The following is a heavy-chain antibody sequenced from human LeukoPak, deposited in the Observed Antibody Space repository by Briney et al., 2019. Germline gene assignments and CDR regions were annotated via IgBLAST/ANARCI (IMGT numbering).Heavy chain of an antibody. V-gene: IGHV3-74*01. CDR1: GFTFSSYW. CDR2: INSDGSDT. CDR3: VRGLGSGYSYAYGVY. D-gene: IGHD5-18*01. Sequence: PGGSLRLSCAASGFTFSSYWMHWVRQAPGKGLAWVSRINSDGSDTNSADSVKGRFTISRDNAKNTVYLQMNSLRAEDTAVYYCVRGLGSGYSYAYGVYWGQGTLVTVSS. J-gene: IGHJ4*02.